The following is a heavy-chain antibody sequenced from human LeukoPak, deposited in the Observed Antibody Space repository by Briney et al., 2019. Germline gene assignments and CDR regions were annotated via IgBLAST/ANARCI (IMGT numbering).Heavy chain of an antibody. Sequence: GGSLRLSCAASGFTFSSYEMNWVRQAPGKGLEWVSYISSGGSTTYYADSVKGRFTISRDNAKKSLYLQMNSLSGEETVVYYCARDPTAGSKRGQGSLVTVSS. CDR2: ISSGGSTT. CDR3: ARDPTAGSK. D-gene: IGHD6-13*01. J-gene: IGHJ4*02. V-gene: IGHV3-48*03. CDR1: GFTFSSYE.